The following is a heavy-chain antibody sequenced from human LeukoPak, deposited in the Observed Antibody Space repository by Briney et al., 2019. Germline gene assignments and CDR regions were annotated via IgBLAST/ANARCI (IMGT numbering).Heavy chain of an antibody. CDR3: ARGGSGWNYYYYYMDV. CDR1: GGSFSGYY. J-gene: IGHJ6*03. CDR2: INHSGST. V-gene: IGHV4-34*01. D-gene: IGHD6-19*01. Sequence: SETLSLTCAVYGGSFSGYYWSWIRQPPGKGLEWIGEINHSGSTNYNPSLKSRVTISVDTSKNQFSLKLSSVTAADTAVYYCARGGSGWNYYYYYMDVWGKGTTVTISS.